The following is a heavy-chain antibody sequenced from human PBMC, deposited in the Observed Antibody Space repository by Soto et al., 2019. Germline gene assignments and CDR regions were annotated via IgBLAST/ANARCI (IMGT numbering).Heavy chain of an antibody. Sequence: QVQLVESGGGVVQPGRSLSLSCAASGFTFSTYGMHWVRQAPGKGLEWVAVISSDGSNKNYADSVKGRFTISRDNSKNTLHLQMNSLRPEDTAVYYCAKDGIAYGTYFGSWGQGTLVTVSS. CDR3: AKDGIAYGTYFGS. D-gene: IGHD2-21*01. J-gene: IGHJ4*02. V-gene: IGHV3-30*18. CDR2: ISSDGSNK. CDR1: GFTFSTYG.